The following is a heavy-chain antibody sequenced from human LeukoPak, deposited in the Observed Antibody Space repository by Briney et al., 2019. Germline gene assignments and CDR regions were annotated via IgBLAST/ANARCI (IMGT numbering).Heavy chain of an antibody. V-gene: IGHV4-59*01. D-gene: IGHD4-17*01. CDR3: ARGSTTVTVDY. CDR1: GGSISSYY. CDR2: IYYSGST. Sequence: PSETLSLTCTVSGGSISSYYWSWIRQPPGKGLEWIGYIYYSGSTNYNPSLKSRVTISVDTSKNQFSLKLSSVTAADTAVYYCARGSTTVTVDYWGQGTLATVSS. J-gene: IGHJ4*02.